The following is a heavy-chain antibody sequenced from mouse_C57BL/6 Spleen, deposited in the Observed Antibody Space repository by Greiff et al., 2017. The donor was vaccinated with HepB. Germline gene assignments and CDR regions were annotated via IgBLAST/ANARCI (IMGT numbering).Heavy chain of an antibody. D-gene: IGHD4-1*02. CDR2: IDPSDSET. CDR3: ARSTGTRYFDV. V-gene: IGHV1-52*01. J-gene: IGHJ1*03. CDR1: GYTFTSYW. Sequence: VKLQQPGAELVRPGSSVKLSCKASGYTFTSYWMHWVKQRPIQGLEWIGNIDPSDSETHYNQKFKDKATLTVDKSSSTAYMQLSSLTSEDSAVYYCARSTGTRYFDVWGTGTTVTVSS.